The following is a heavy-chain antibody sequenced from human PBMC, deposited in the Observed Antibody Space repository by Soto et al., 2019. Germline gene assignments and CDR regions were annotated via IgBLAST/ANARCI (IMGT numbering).Heavy chain of an antibody. Sequence: QVQLQESGPGLVKPSQTLSLTCTVSGGSISSGGYYWSWIRQHPGKGLECIGYVYYSGSTYYNPSLKRRVTTSVDTSKNQFPLKLSSVTAADTAVYYCAREFGATPGVDDYYYYIDVWGKGTKVTVSS. CDR1: GGSISSGGYY. V-gene: IGHV4-31*03. J-gene: IGHJ6*03. D-gene: IGHD1-26*01. CDR3: AREFGATPGVDDYYYYIDV. CDR2: VYYSGST.